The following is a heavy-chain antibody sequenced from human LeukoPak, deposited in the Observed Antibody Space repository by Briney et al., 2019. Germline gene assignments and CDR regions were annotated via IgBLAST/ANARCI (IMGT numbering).Heavy chain of an antibody. Sequence: SGGSLRLSCAASGFPFDDYGLSWVRLAPGKGLEWVSGVSWNGAYTEYADSVRGRFTISRDNAKKSLYLQMNSLRVDDTALYYCARRKGPYGSGTYYDYWGQGTLVSVSS. CDR3: ARRKGPYGSGTYYDY. CDR2: VSWNGAYT. V-gene: IGHV3-20*04. CDR1: GFPFDDYG. J-gene: IGHJ4*02. D-gene: IGHD3-10*01.